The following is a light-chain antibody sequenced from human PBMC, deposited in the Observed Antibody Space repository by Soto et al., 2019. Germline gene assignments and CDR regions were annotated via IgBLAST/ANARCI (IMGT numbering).Light chain of an antibody. CDR1: QSVSSY. V-gene: IGKV3-20*01. CDR3: HQYARSPVT. J-gene: IGKJ4*01. CDR2: GAS. Sequence: EIVLTQSPGTLSLSPGERATLSCRASQSVSSYLAWYQQKPGQAPRLLIQGASSGATGIPNRFSGTGSGTDFTLTISGLEPEDFAVYFCHQYARSPVTFGGGTKVDIK.